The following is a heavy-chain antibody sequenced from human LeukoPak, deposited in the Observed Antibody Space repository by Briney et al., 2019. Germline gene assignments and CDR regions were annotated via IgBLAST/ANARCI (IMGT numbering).Heavy chain of an antibody. D-gene: IGHD1-26*01. V-gene: IGHV3-7*01. CDR2: IKQDGSAR. Sequence: PGGSLRLSCAASGFTFSRYWMSWVRQAPGKGLELVANIKQDGSARFYGDSVKGRFTVSRDNAKNSLYIQMNSLRAEDTAVYYCARDREGSRDAFDIRGQGTMVTVSS. CDR1: GFTFSRYW. CDR3: ARDREGSRDAFDI. J-gene: IGHJ3*02.